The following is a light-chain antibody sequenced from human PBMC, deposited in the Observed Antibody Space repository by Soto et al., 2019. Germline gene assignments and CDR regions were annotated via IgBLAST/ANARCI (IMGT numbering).Light chain of an antibody. V-gene: IGKV1-39*01. CDR3: QQSSSTPALT. CDR1: QSISSY. Sequence: DIQMTQSPSSLSASVGDRVTITCRARQSISSYFNLYQQKPGKAPKLLIYAASSLQSGVTSRFSGSGSGTDFSLTISSLQHEDFATYYCQQSSSTPALTFGGGTKVEIK. CDR2: AAS. J-gene: IGKJ4*01.